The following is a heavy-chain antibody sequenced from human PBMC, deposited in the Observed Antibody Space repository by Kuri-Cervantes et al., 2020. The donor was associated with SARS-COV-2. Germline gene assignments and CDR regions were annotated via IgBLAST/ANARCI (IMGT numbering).Heavy chain of an antibody. CDR2: IYTSGST. Sequence: GSLRLSCTVSGGSISSYYWSWIRQPAGKGLEWIGRIYTSGSTNYNPSLKSRVTISVDTSKNQFSLKLSSVTAADTAVYYCARLGLLWFRESQTGWFDPWGQGTLVTVSS. D-gene: IGHD3-10*01. V-gene: IGHV4-4*07. CDR3: ARLGLLWFRESQTGWFDP. J-gene: IGHJ5*02. CDR1: GGSISSYY.